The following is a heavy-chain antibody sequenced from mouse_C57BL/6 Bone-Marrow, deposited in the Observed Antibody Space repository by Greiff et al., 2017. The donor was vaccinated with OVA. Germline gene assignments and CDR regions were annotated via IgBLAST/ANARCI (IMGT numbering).Heavy chain of an antibody. CDR3: APTGTSYWYFDV. CDR2: IHPNSGST. J-gene: IGHJ1*03. D-gene: IGHD4-1*02. Sequence: QVQLKQPGAELVKPGASVKLSCKASGYTFTSYWMHWVKQRPGQGLEWIGMIHPNSGSTNYNEKFKSKATLTVDESSSTAYMQLSSLTSEDSAVYYCAPTGTSYWYFDVWGTGTTVTVSS. V-gene: IGHV1-64*01. CDR1: GYTFTSYW.